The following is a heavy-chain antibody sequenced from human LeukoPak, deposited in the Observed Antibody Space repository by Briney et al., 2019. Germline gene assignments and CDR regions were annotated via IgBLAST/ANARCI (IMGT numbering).Heavy chain of an antibody. V-gene: IGHV3-23*01. J-gene: IGHJ4*02. CDR3: AKQRSEVVVAATNY. Sequence: GGSLRLSCAASGFTFSSYAMSWVRQAPGKGLEWVSAISGSGGSTYYADSVKGRFTISRDNSQNTLYLQMNSLRAEDTAVYYCAKQRSEVVVAATNYWGQGTLVAVSS. D-gene: IGHD2-15*01. CDR1: GFTFSSYA. CDR2: ISGSGGST.